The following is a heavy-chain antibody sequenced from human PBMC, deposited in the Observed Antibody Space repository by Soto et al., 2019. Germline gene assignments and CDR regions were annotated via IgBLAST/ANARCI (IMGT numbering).Heavy chain of an antibody. V-gene: IGHV1-8*01. D-gene: IGHD6-19*01. CDR2: MNPNSGNA. Sequence: ASVKVSCKASGYTFTSYDINWVRQATGQGLEWMGWMNPNSGNAGYAQKFQGRVTMTRNTSISTAYMELSSLRSEDTAVYYCARSVEWLASFDYWGQGTLVTVSS. CDR3: ARSVEWLASFDY. J-gene: IGHJ4*02. CDR1: GYTFTSYD.